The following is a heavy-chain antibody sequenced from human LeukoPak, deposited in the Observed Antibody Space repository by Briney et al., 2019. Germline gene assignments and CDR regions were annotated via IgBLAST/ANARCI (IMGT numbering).Heavy chain of an antibody. V-gene: IGHV3-21*05. D-gene: IGHD2-21*01. Sequence: PGGSLRLSCAASGFTCNSYSMDWVRQAPGKGLEWVSYISPRSSYSKHADSVKGRFTISRDNAENSLYLQMNSLRAEDTAVYYCARDGGENWFDPWGQGTLVTVSS. CDR3: ARDGGENWFDP. J-gene: IGHJ5*02. CDR1: GFTCNSYS. CDR2: ISPRSSYS.